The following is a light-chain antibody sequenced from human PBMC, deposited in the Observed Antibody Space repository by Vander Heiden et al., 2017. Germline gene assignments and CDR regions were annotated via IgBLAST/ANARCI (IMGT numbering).Light chain of an antibody. V-gene: IGLV2-23*02. CDR1: SSYVGSYNF. Sequence: QSALTQPASVSGSPGQSITISCTGTSSYVGSYNFVSWYQQHPGKAPKVMIYEVSKRPSGVSNRFSGSKSGNTASLTISGLQAEDEADYYCYSYAGSSTYVVFGGGTKLTGL. CDR2: EVS. CDR3: YSYAGSSTYVV. J-gene: IGLJ2*01.